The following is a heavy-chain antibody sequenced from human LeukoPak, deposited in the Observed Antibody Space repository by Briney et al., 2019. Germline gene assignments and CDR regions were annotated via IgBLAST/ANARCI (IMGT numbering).Heavy chain of an antibody. J-gene: IGHJ4*02. CDR2: INPNSGDT. D-gene: IGHD2-2*01. V-gene: IGHV1-2*02. CDR1: GYTFTDYY. CDR3: ARANFLYCSSTTCLFDY. Sequence: ASVTVSCKASGYTFTDYYLHWVRQAPGQGFEWMGWINPNSGDTNYAQKFQGRVTMTRDTSISTAHMEMSRLRPDDTAVYYCARANFLYCSSTTCLFDYWGQGTLVTVSS.